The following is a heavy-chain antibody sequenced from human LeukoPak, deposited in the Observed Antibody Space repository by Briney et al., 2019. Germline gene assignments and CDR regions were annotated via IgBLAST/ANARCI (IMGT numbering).Heavy chain of an antibody. Sequence: SETLSLTCTVSGGSISSGSYYWSWIRQPAGTGLEWIGRIYTSGSTNYNPSLKSRVTISVDTSKNQFSLKLSSVTAADTAVYYCARVRFKTVTTRTLLFDYWGQGTLVTVPS. J-gene: IGHJ4*02. CDR1: GGSISSGSYY. CDR3: ARVRFKTVTTRTLLFDY. V-gene: IGHV4-61*02. D-gene: IGHD4-17*01. CDR2: IYTSGST.